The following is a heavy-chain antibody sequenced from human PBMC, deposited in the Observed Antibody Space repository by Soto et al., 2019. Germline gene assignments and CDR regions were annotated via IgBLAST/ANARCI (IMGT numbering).Heavy chain of an antibody. CDR1: GGSINNGDHF. D-gene: IGHD3-3*01. V-gene: IGHV4-30-4*01. CDR2: IYYSGDT. Sequence: QVQLQESGPGLVKPSETLSLTCSVSGGSINNGDHFWNWIRQPPGKGLEWIGYIYYSGDTYYSPSLNSRVTMSVDTSRNQFSLRLTSMTVADTAVYYCARAVRWSGIYTPGWFDPWGQGILVTVSS. CDR3: ARAVRWSGIYTPGWFDP. J-gene: IGHJ5*02.